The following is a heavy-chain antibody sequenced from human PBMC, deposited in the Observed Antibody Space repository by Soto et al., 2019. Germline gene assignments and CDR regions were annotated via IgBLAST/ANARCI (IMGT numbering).Heavy chain of an antibody. CDR3: AKAMSTGYNWFDP. D-gene: IGHD3-10*02. V-gene: IGHV1-69*01. Sequence: QVQLVQSGAEVKKPGSSVKVSCKASGGTFSSYAISWVRQAPGQGLEWMGGIITIFGTANYAQKFQGRVTVTADESTSTASMKLSSLRAEDTTVYYCAKAMSTGYNWFDPWGQGTLVTVSS. CDR1: GGTFSSYA. CDR2: IITIFGTA. J-gene: IGHJ5*02.